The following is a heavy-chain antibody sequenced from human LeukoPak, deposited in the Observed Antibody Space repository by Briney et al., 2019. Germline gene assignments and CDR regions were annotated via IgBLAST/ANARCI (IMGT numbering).Heavy chain of an antibody. J-gene: IGHJ4*02. CDR2: MNPNSGNT. CDR1: GYTFTGYY. D-gene: IGHD3-3*01. Sequence: ASVKVSCKASGYTFTGYYMHWVRQATGQGLEWMGWMNPNSGNTGYAQKFQGRVTITRNTSISTAYMELSSLRSEDTAVYYCARGQYYDFWSGYYYYFDYWGQGTLVTVSS. CDR3: ARGQYYDFWSGYYYYFDY. V-gene: IGHV1-8*03.